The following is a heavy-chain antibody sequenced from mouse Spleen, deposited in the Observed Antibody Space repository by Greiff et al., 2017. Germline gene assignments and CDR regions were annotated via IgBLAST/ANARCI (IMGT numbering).Heavy chain of an antibody. J-gene: IGHJ3*01. Sequence: QVQLKESGAELVMPGASVKLSCKASGYTFTSYWMHWVKQRPGQGLEWIGEIDPSDSYTNYNQKFKGKATLTVDKSSSTAYMQLSSLTSEDSAVYYCARGDGDSWFAYWGQGTLVTVSA. V-gene: IGHV1-69*01. CDR1: GYTFTSYW. CDR3: ARGDGDSWFAY. D-gene: IGHD2-13*01. CDR2: IDPSDSYT.